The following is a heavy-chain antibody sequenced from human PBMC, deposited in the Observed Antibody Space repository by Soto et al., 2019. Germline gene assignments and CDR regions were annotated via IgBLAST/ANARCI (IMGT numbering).Heavy chain of an antibody. V-gene: IGHV3-13*01. Sequence: PGGPLRLSWAASGFTFSSYDMHWLRQSTGKGREWVSAIGTAGYTYYPCSVKGRFTISRENAKNSLYLQLNSLRAGDTAVYYCARGGEIHSGYYGMDVWGEGTTVTVSS. CDR2: IGTAGYT. CDR3: ARGGEIHSGYYGMDV. J-gene: IGHJ6*04. CDR1: GFTFSSYD. D-gene: IGHD3-10*01.